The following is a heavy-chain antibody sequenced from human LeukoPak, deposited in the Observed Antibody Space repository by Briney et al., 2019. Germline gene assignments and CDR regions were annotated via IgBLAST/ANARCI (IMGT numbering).Heavy chain of an antibody. D-gene: IGHD6-19*01. CDR2: IIPIFGKP. Sequence: SVKVSCKASGDTLDNYALSWVRQAPGQGPEWMGGIIPIFGKPKYAQKFQGRATFTTDESTSTIHLELTSLRSEDTAVYYCASGDVGITTQSGIASGWIFDYWGQGTLVTVSS. V-gene: IGHV1-69*05. J-gene: IGHJ4*02. CDR3: ASGDVGITTQSGIASGWIFDY. CDR1: GDTLDNYA.